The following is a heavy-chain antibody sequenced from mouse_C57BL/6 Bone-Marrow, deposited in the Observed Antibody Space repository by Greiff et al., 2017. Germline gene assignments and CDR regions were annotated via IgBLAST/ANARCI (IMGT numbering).Heavy chain of an antibody. CDR3: ASSYGYDDFDY. CDR1: GFTITDYY. J-gene: IGHJ2*01. Sequence: EVKLMESGGGLVQPGGSLSLSCAASGFTITDYYMSWVRQPPGKALEWLGFIRNKANGYTTEYSASVKGRFTISRDNSQSILYLQMNALRAEDSATYYCASSYGYDDFDYWGQGTTLTVSS. CDR2: IRNKANGYTT. D-gene: IGHD2-2*01. V-gene: IGHV7-3*01.